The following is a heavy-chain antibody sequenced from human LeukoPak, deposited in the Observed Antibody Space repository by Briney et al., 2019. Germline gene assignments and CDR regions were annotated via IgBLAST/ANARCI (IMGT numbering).Heavy chain of an antibody. D-gene: IGHD3-10*01. Sequence: GGSLRLSCAASGFTLSSYSMNSVRQAPGKGLEWVSSISGNSNYIYYADSVRGRFTISRDNAKNSLYLQMKSLRPEDTAVYYCASFGSGSYFKPWGQGTLVTVSS. CDR2: ISGNSNYI. J-gene: IGHJ5*02. V-gene: IGHV3-21*01. CDR3: ASFGSGSYFKP. CDR1: GFTLSSYS.